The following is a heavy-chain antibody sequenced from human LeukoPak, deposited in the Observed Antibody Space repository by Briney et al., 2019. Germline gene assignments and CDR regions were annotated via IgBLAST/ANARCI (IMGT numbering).Heavy chain of an antibody. J-gene: IGHJ1*01. CDR3: AVGYCSSTSCYREYFQH. CDR1: GYSISSGYY. Sequence: SETLPLTCAVSGYSISSGYYWGSVRQPPGKGLEWIGTLYHSGSTYYNPSLKSRVTISVDTSKNQLSLKLRSVTAADTAVYYCAVGYCSSTSCYREYFQHWGQGTLVTVSS. CDR2: LYHSGST. V-gene: IGHV4-38-2*01. D-gene: IGHD2-2*02.